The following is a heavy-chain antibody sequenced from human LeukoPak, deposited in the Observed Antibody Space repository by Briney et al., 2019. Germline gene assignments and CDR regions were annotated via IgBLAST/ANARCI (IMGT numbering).Heavy chain of an antibody. D-gene: IGHD6-19*01. J-gene: IGHJ3*02. V-gene: IGHV1-46*01. CDR3: AREGIAVAPDAFDI. CDR1: GYTFTSYY. Sequence: GASVKVSCKASGYTFTSYYMHWVRQAPGQGLEWMGIINPSGGSTSYAQKFQGRVTITADESTSTAYMELSSLRSEDTAVYYCAREGIAVAPDAFDIWGQGTMVTVSS. CDR2: INPSGGST.